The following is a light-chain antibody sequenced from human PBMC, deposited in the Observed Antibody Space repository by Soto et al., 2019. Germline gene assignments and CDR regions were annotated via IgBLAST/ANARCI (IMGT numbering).Light chain of an antibody. Sequence: ELVLSQSPCTLSLSPGERATLSCRASQSVSSNLAWYQQKPGQAPRLLIYGASTRATGIPARFSGSGSGTEFTLTISSLQSEDFAVYYCQQYNKWPGTFGQGAKVDIK. J-gene: IGKJ1*01. CDR2: GAS. V-gene: IGKV3-15*01. CDR3: QQYNKWPGT. CDR1: QSVSSN.